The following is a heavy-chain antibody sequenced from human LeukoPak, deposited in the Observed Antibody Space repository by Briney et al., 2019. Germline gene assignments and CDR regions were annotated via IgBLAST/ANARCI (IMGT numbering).Heavy chain of an antibody. Sequence: PSETLSLTCTVSGGSISSYYWSWIRQPPGKELVWIGDIFYSGSTNYNPSLKSRVTISVDTSKNQFSLKLSSVTAADTAVYYCARQDSSGWKPTDYWGQGTLVTVSS. CDR2: IFYSGST. J-gene: IGHJ4*02. V-gene: IGHV4-59*08. CDR1: GGSISSYY. CDR3: ARQDSSGWKPTDY. D-gene: IGHD3-22*01.